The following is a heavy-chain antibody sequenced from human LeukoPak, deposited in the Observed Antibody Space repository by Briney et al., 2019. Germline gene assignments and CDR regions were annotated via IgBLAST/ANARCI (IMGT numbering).Heavy chain of an antibody. CDR2: IYYSGST. J-gene: IGHJ5*02. CDR3: ARGGYYGSGNDFRFDP. CDR1: GGSISTYY. D-gene: IGHD3-10*01. V-gene: IGHV4-59*01. Sequence: SETLSLTCTVSGGSISTYYWSWIRQPPGKGLEWIGYIYYSGSTNYNPSLKSRVTISVDTSKNQFSLKLSSVTAADTAVYYCARGGYYGSGNDFRFDPWGQGTLVTVSS.